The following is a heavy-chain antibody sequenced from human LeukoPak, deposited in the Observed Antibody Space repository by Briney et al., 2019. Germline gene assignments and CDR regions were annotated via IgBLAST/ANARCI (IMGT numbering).Heavy chain of an antibody. V-gene: IGHV4-34*01. Sequence: SETLSLTRAVYGGSFSGFSWNWVRQPPGKGLEWIGEINHSGNTNYNPSLKSRVTISVDTSNNQFSLRLTSVTAADTAVYYCARVGNYYGSGSYYGKPENWFDPWGQGTLVTVSS. CDR1: GGSFSGFS. CDR3: ARVGNYYGSGSYYGKPENWFDP. D-gene: IGHD3-10*01. CDR2: INHSGNT. J-gene: IGHJ5*02.